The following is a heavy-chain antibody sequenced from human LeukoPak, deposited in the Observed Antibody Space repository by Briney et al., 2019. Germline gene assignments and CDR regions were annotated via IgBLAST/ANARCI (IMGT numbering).Heavy chain of an antibody. J-gene: IGHJ4*02. CDR3: ATGRTKWDLLNY. D-gene: IGHD1-26*01. CDR1: GYTLTELS. Sequence: ASVNVSCKVSGYTLTELSLHWVRQAPGKGLEWMGGLDPEDGEMIYSQKFQGRVTMNEDTSTDIAYMEMSSLRSEDTAVYYCATGRTKWDLLNYWGQGTLVTVSS. V-gene: IGHV1-24*01. CDR2: LDPEDGEM.